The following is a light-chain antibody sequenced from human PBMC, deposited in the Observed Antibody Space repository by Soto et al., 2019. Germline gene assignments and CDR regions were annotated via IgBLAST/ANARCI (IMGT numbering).Light chain of an antibody. CDR1: SSNIGAGYD. CDR3: QTYDSSLSGLFV. Sequence: QSVLTQPPSVSGAAGQRVTISCTGSSSNIGAGYDVHWYQQLPGTAPKLLIFGNGNRPSGVPDRFSGSKSDTSASLAITGLQAEDEADYYCQTYDSSLSGLFVFGTGTKVTVL. CDR2: GNG. V-gene: IGLV1-40*01. J-gene: IGLJ1*01.